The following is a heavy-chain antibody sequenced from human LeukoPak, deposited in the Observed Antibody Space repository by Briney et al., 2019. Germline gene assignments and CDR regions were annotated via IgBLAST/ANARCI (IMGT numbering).Heavy chain of an antibody. CDR1: GGSISSSSYY. J-gene: IGHJ4*02. V-gene: IGHV4-39*01. CDR3: ARLQVPAAMDYYFDY. D-gene: IGHD2-2*01. Sequence: PSETLSLTCTVSGGSISSSSYYWGCIRQPPGKGLEWIGSIYYSGSTYYNPSLKSRVTISVDTSKNQFSLKLSSVTAADTAVYYCARLQVPAAMDYYFDYWGQGTLVTVSS. CDR2: IYYSGST.